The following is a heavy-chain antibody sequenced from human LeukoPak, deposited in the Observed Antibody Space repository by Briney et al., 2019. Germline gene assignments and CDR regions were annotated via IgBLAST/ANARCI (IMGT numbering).Heavy chain of an antibody. CDR2: VHHSGST. CDR3: ARRSTVAGRGRFDP. CDR1: GGSIRSTSYY. V-gene: IGHV4-39*01. D-gene: IGHD6-19*01. J-gene: IGHJ5*02. Sequence: PSETLSLTCTVSGGSIRSTSYYWGWIRQPPGMGLEWLGSVHHSGSTYDNPSLKSRVTISVDTSKNQFSLKLISVTAADTAVYYCARRSTVAGRGRFDPWGQGTLVTVSS.